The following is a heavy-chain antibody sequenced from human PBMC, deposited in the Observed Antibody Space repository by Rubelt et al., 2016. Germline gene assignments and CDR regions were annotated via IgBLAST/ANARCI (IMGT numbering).Heavy chain of an antibody. CDR2: IYYSGST. J-gene: IGHJ4*02. Sequence: QLQLQESGPGLVKPSETLSLTCTVSGGSISSSTAYYWAWIRQPPGKGLAWIGTIYYSGSTYYNPSLKSRVTISGDTSKNQFSLKLSAVIAADTAVYYCARQGAYKFDYWGQGTLVTVSS. V-gene: IGHV4-39*01. CDR3: ARQGAYKFDY. CDR1: GGSISSSTAYY. D-gene: IGHD1-1*01.